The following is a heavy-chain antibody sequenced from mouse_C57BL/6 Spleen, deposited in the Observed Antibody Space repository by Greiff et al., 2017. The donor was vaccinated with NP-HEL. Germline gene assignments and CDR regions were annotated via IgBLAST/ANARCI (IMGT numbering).Heavy chain of an antibody. J-gene: IGHJ4*01. CDR2: IWSGGST. CDR1: GFSLTSYG. CDR3: ASHGSTPSYAMDY. V-gene: IGHV2-2*01. D-gene: IGHD1-1*01. Sequence: QVQLKQSGPGLVQPSQSLSITCTVSGFSLTSYGVHWVRQSPGKGLEWLGVIWSGGSTDYNAAFISRLSISKDNSKSQVFFKMNSLQADDTAIYYCASHGSTPSYAMDYWGQGTSVTVSS.